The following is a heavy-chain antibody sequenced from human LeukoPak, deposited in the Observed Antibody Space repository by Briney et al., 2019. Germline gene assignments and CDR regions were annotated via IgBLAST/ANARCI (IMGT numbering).Heavy chain of an antibody. CDR1: GYTFDEYA. V-gene: IGHV3-9*01. CDR2: ITSNSVHL. D-gene: IGHD1-26*01. CDR3: IKGPPASSGSYYSFQY. J-gene: IGHJ4*02. Sequence: GGSLRLSCAASGYTFDEYAMHWVRQPPGKGLEWVSVITSNSVHLGYADSVKGRFTISRDNAKSSLYLQMNSLSAEDTALYYCIKGPPASSGSYYSFQYWGQGALVTVSS.